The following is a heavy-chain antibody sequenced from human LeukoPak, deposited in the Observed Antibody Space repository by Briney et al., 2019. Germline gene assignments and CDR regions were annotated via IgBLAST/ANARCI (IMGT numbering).Heavy chain of an antibody. Sequence: GASVKVSCKASGYTFTDYYMHWVRRAPGQGLEWMGWINPNSGGTNYAQRFQGRVTMTRDTSISTAYMELSRLRSDDTAVYYCARVYGDHYGSGVIDYWGQGTLVTVSS. J-gene: IGHJ4*02. CDR1: GYTFTDYY. V-gene: IGHV1-2*02. CDR2: INPNSGGT. D-gene: IGHD3-10*01. CDR3: ARVYGDHYGSGVIDY.